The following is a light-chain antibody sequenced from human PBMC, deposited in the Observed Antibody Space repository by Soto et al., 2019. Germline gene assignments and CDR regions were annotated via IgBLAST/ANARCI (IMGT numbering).Light chain of an antibody. CDR2: DAS. CDR1: QSVRSN. Sequence: EVVLTQSPGTLSLSPGERATLSCRASQSVRSNLAWYQQKPGQAPRLLMYDASTRATGIPARFSGSGSGTEFTLTISSLQSEDFAVYYCQQYTYWPPWTFGQGTKVDI. J-gene: IGKJ1*01. CDR3: QQYTYWPPWT. V-gene: IGKV3-15*01.